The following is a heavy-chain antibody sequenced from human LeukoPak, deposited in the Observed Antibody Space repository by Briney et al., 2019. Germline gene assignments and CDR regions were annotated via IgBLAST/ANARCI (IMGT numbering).Heavy chain of an antibody. CDR2: ISGSGGST. CDR1: GFTFSSYA. V-gene: IGHV3-23*01. CDR3: AKQSGGSSPFDY. J-gene: IGHJ4*02. D-gene: IGHD2-15*01. Sequence: TGRSLRLSCAASGFTFSSYAMSWVRQAPGKGLEWVSAISGSGGSTYYADSVKGRFTISRDNSKNTLYLQMNSLRAENTAVYYCAKQSGGSSPFDYWGQGTLVTVSS.